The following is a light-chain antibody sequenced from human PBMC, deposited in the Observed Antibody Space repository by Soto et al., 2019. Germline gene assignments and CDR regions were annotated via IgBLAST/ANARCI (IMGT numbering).Light chain of an antibody. V-gene: IGKV1-5*01. CDR2: DAS. Sequence: DIQMTQSPSTLSASVGDRVTLTCRASQSVSSWLAWYQQKPGKAPKLLIYDASTLETGVPSRFSGSGSQTEFTLTITSLQPDDFATYVCQQYNTVGITFGPGTTVDV. CDR3: QQYNTVGIT. CDR1: QSVSSW. J-gene: IGKJ3*01.